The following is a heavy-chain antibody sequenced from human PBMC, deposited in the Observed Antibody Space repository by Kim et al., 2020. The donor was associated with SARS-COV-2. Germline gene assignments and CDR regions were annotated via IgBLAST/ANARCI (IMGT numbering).Heavy chain of an antibody. V-gene: IGHV1-18*04. Sequence: ASVKVSCKASGYTFTSYGISWVRQAPGQGLEWMGWISAYNGNTNYAQKLQGRVTMTTDTSTSTAYMELRSLRSDDTAVYYCARVGGGIVVVVAATSLSFDYWGQGTLVTVSS. CDR2: ISAYNGNT. D-gene: IGHD2-15*01. CDR1: GYTFTSYG. J-gene: IGHJ4*02. CDR3: ARVGGGIVVVVAATSLSFDY.